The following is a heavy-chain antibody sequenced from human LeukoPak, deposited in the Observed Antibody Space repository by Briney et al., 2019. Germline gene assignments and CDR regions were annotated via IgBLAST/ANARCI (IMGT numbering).Heavy chain of an antibody. CDR3: AKDRPVVPAAMGPFYY. V-gene: IGHV1-46*01. CDR2: INPSGGST. CDR1: GYTFTSYY. J-gene: IGHJ4*02. D-gene: IGHD2-2*01. Sequence: ASVKVSCKASGYTFTSYYMHWVRQAPGQGLEWMGIINPSGGSTSYAQKFQGRVTMTRDTSTSTVYMELSSLRSEDTAVYYCAKDRPVVPAAMGPFYYWGQGTLVTVSS.